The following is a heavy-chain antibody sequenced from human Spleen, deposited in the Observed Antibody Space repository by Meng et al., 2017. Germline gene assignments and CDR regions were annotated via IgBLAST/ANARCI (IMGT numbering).Heavy chain of an antibody. V-gene: IGHV4-4*02. Sequence: VTLPVPGRGRANPSGTLSLTCCVAGRSLRCSTWWSWVRQPPGKGLEWIGEIYHSGGTKYTPSLKSRVTISVDKSKNQFSLKLSSVTAADTAVYYCARGLGEAVVPRTMFDYWGQGTLVTVSS. D-gene: IGHD2-2*01. CDR1: GRSLRCSTW. CDR2: IYHSGGT. J-gene: IGHJ4*02. CDR3: ARGLGEAVVPRTMFDY.